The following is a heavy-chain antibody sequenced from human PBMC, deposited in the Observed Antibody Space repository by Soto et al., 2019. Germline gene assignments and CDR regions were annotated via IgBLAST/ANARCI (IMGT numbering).Heavy chain of an antibody. CDR1: GGAFSSYA. D-gene: IGHD6-6*01. CDR2: IIPIFGTA. J-gene: IGHJ4*02. V-gene: IGHV1-69*01. CDR3: ARCYSSSSKGFDY. Sequence: SVKVSCKASGGAFSSYAISWVRQAPGQGLEWMGGIIPIFGTANYAQKFQGRVTITADESTSTAYMELSSLRSEDTAVYYCARCYSSSSKGFDYWGQGTLDTVSS.